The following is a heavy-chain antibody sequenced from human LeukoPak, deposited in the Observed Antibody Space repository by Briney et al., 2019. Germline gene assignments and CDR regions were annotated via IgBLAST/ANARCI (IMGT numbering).Heavy chain of an antibody. Sequence: GGSLRLSCAASGFTFSSYGMNWVRQTPGKGLEWVLGISDTGGTYYADSVRGRFTISRDNSKSTVYLQMNSLRAEDTAVYSCATITEGYWGQGTLVTVSS. J-gene: IGHJ4*02. V-gene: IGHV3-23*01. D-gene: IGHD3-10*01. CDR3: ATITEGY. CDR1: GFTFSSYG. CDR2: ISDTGGT.